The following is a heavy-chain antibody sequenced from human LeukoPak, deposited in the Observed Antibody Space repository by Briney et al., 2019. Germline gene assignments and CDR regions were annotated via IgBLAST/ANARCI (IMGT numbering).Heavy chain of an antibody. CDR1: GGSISSSSYY. CDR3: ARDPADY. Sequence: SETLSLTCTVSGGSISSSSYYWGWIRQPPGKGLEWIGSIYYSRSTYYNPSLKSRVTISVDTSKNQFSLKLSSVTAADTAVYYCARDPADYWGQGTLVTVSS. J-gene: IGHJ4*02. V-gene: IGHV4-39*07. CDR2: IYYSRST. D-gene: IGHD2-2*01.